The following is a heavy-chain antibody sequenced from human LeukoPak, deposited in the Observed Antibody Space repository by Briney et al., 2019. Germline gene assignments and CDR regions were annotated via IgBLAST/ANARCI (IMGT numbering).Heavy chain of an antibody. CDR2: ISSSSSYI. J-gene: IGHJ4*02. CDR3: AGSTIYCSSTSCYFDY. CDR1: GFTFSSYS. D-gene: IGHD2-2*01. V-gene: IGHV3-21*01. Sequence: GGSLRLSCAASGFTFSSYSMNWVRQAPGKGLEWVSSISSSSSYIYYADSVKGRFTISRDNAKNSLYLQMNSLRAEDTAVYYCAGSTIYCSSTSCYFDYWGQGTLVTVSS.